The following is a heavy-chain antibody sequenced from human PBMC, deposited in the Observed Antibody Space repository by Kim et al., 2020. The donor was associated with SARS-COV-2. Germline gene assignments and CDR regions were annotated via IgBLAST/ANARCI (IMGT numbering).Heavy chain of an antibody. Sequence: SETLSLTCTVSGGSISSGDYYWSWIRQPPGKDLEWIGYIYYSGSTYYNPSLKSRVTISVDTSKNQFSLKLSSVTAADTAVYYCARERVVVIAIRYYYYYMDVWGKGTTVTVSS. CDR2: IYYSGST. J-gene: IGHJ6*03. D-gene: IGHD2-21*01. CDR3: ARERVVVIAIRYYYYYMDV. V-gene: IGHV4-30-4*01. CDR1: GGSISSGDYY.